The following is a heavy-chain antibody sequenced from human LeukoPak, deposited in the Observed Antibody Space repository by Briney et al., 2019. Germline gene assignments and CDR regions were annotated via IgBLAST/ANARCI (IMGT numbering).Heavy chain of an antibody. CDR1: GFTFSSYW. D-gene: IGHD6-13*01. Sequence: GGSLRLSCAASGFTFSSYWMSWVRQAPGKGLEWVANIKQDGSEKYYVDSVKGRFTISRDNAKNSLYLQMNSLRAEDTAVYYCARVSFYSSSWFPSDYWGQGTLVTVSS. CDR3: ARVSFYSSSWFPSDY. J-gene: IGHJ4*02. CDR2: IKQDGSEK. V-gene: IGHV3-7*01.